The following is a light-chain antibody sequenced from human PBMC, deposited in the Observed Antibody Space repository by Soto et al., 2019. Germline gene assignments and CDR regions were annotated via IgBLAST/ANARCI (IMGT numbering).Light chain of an antibody. CDR1: QSISRTY. J-gene: IGKJ4*01. V-gene: IGKV3-15*01. Sequence: DIVMTQTPLSLSVTPGQPASISCRASQSISRTYLAWYQQRPGQAPRLLIYDVSTRATGIPARFSGSGSGTEFNLTISSLQSEDFGVYYCQQYNNWPRATFGGGTKVDIK. CDR2: DVS. CDR3: QQYNNWPRAT.